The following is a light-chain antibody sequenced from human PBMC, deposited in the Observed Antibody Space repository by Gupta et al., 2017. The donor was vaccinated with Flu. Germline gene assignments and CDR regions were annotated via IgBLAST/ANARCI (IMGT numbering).Light chain of an antibody. Sequence: LGKKTKITCGGNNSGNKNVHWYQQNPAHAPLLVVYKDTNRPAGIPGRFSGSNAGNTATLTISEAQDGDAADYYCQVGDSYTAVIFGGGTMVTVL. CDR3: QVGDSYTAVI. CDR1: NSGNKN. J-gene: IGLJ2*01. CDR2: KDT. V-gene: IGLV3-9*01.